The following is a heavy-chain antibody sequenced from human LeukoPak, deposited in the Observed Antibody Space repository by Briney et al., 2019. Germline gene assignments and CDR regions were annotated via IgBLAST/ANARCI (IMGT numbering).Heavy chain of an antibody. CDR2: IYYSGST. V-gene: IGHV4-39*01. Sequence: SETLSLTCTVSGGSISSYYWGWIRQPPGKGLEWIGSIYYSGSTYYNPSLKSRVTISVDTSKNQFSLKLSSVTAADTAVYYCASSPNHIVGTPTPGDYWGQGTLVTVSS. CDR1: GGSISSYY. J-gene: IGHJ4*02. CDR3: ASSPNHIVGTPTPGDY. D-gene: IGHD1-26*01.